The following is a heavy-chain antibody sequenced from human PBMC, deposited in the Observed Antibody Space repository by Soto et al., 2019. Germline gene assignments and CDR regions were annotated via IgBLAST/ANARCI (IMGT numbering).Heavy chain of an antibody. V-gene: IGHV4-30-4*01. CDR3: ARGATSSHFDY. CDR2: IYYSGST. Sequence: SSETLSLTCTVSGGSISSGDYYWSWIRQPPGKGLEWIGYIYYSGSTYYNPSLKSRVTISVDTSKNQFSLKLSSVTAADTAVYYCARGATSSHFDYWGQGTLVTVSS. CDR1: GGSISSGDYY. J-gene: IGHJ4*02. D-gene: IGHD1-26*01.